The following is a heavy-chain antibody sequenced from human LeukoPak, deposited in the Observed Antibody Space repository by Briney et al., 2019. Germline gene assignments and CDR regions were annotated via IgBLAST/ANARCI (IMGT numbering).Heavy chain of an antibody. V-gene: IGHV1-18*01. CDR1: GYTFTSYG. CDR2: LSAYNGNT. Sequence: ASVKVSCKASGYTFTSYGISWGRQAPGQGLEWRGGLSAYNGNTNYAQKFQGRVTITTDESTSTAYMELSSLRSEDTAVYYCARVVKGLRYSGYWYFDLWGRGTLVTVSS. D-gene: IGHD6-13*01. J-gene: IGHJ2*01. CDR3: ARVVKGLRYSGYWYFDL.